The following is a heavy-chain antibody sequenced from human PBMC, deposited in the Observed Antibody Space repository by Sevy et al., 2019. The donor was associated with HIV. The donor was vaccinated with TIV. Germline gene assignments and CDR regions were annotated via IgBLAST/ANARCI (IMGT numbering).Heavy chain of an antibody. D-gene: IGHD5-12*01. Sequence: ASVKVSCKVSGYTLTKLSMHWVRQAPGKGLEWMGGFDPEDGETIYAQKFQGRVTMIEDTSTDTAYMELSSLRSEDTAVYYCATPKYVGYDYESLDIWGQGTMVTVSS. J-gene: IGHJ3*02. CDR1: GYTLTKLS. CDR3: ATPKYVGYDYESLDI. CDR2: FDPEDGET. V-gene: IGHV1-24*01.